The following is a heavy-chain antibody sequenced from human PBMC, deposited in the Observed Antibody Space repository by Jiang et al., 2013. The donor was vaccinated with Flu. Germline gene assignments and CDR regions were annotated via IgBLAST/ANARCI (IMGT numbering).Heavy chain of an antibody. Sequence: KWYNDYAVSVKSRITINPDTSKNQFSLQLNSVTPEDTAVYYCARGSLSSGWDTFDYWGQGTLVTVSS. D-gene: IGHD6-19*01. CDR3: ARGSLSSGWDTFDY. J-gene: IGHJ4*02. CDR2: KWYN. V-gene: IGHV6-1*01.